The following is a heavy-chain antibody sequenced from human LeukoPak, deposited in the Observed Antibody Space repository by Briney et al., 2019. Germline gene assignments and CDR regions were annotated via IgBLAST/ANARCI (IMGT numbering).Heavy chain of an antibody. J-gene: IGHJ4*02. V-gene: IGHV1-69*06. Sequence: GASVKVSCKASGGTFSSYAISWVRQAPGQGLEWMGRIIPIFGTANYAQKFQGRVTITADKSASTAYMELSSLRSEDTAVYYCARDPSYDSSGYYFDYWGQGTLVTVSS. D-gene: IGHD3-22*01. CDR1: GGTFSSYA. CDR3: ARDPSYDSSGYYFDY. CDR2: IIPIFGTA.